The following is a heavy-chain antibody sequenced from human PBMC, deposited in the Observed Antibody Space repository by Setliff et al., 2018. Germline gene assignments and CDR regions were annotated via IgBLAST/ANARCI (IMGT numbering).Heavy chain of an antibody. Sequence: KPSETLSLTCTVSGGSIINSYYWSWIRQPAGKGLEWIGRISTSGNTNYNPSLKGRVTVSLDTSKNQFSLKLTSMTAADTAVYYCARDQWVRSPPLYFSYSMDVWGQGTTVTVSS. J-gene: IGHJ6*02. CDR3: ARDQWVRSPPLYFSYSMDV. D-gene: IGHD5-12*01. V-gene: IGHV4-4*07. CDR1: GGSIINSYY. CDR2: ISTSGNT.